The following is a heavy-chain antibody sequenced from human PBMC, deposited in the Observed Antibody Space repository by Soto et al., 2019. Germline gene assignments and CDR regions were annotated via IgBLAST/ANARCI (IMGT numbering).Heavy chain of an antibody. V-gene: IGHV1-8*01. CDR2: MNPGSGDT. Sequence: PSVKVSCKASGYSFTNNDVSWVRQATGQGLEWMGWMNPGSGDTGYAQKFQGRVTMTRDISIATAYMELSSLRSDDTAIYYCARMATFGSLNWFDPWGQGTLVTVSS. D-gene: IGHD3-16*01. CDR1: GYSFTNND. CDR3: ARMATFGSLNWFDP. J-gene: IGHJ5*02.